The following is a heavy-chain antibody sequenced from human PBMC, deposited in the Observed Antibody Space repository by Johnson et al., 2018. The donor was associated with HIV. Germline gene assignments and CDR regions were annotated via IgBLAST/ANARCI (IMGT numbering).Heavy chain of an antibody. CDR3: ARDASLRFLEWFDAFDI. J-gene: IGHJ3*02. CDR2: ISSSGSTI. V-gene: IGHV3-11*04. Sequence: QMQLVESGGGVVQPGRSLRLSCAASGFTFSDYYMSWIRQAPGKGLEWVSYISSSGSTIYYADSVKGRFTISRDNAKNSLYLQMNSLRAEDTAVYYCARDASLRFLEWFDAFDIWGQGTMVTVSS. D-gene: IGHD3-3*01. CDR1: GFTFSDYY.